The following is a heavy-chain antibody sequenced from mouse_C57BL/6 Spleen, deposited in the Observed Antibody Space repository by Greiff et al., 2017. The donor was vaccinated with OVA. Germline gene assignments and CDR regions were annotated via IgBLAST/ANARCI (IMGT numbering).Heavy chain of an antibody. CDR2: IYPGDGDT. CDR1: GYAFSSSW. V-gene: IGHV1-82*01. CDR3: ARSVYDYAMDY. D-gene: IGHD2-3*01. Sequence: VQLKESGPELVKPGASVKISCKASGYAFSSSWMNWVKQRPGKGLEWIGRIYPGDGDTNYNGKFKGKATLTADKSSSTAYMQLSSLTSEDSAVYFCARSVYDYAMDYWGQGTSVTVSS. J-gene: IGHJ4*01.